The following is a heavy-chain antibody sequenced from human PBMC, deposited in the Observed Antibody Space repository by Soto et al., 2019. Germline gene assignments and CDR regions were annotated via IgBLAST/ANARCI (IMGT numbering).Heavy chain of an antibody. J-gene: IGHJ4*02. CDR1: GDFSSSYY. D-gene: IGHD4-17*01. CDR2: IYSSGST. Sequence: SETLCLPCTVSGDFSSSYYWSWIRQAPGKGLEWSGCIYSSGSTYYNRSLKSRVTISADTSKNQFSMKLSSVTAADTAVYYCARNIYGSFDLWGQGTLVTVSS. CDR3: ARNIYGSFDL. V-gene: IGHV4-59*12.